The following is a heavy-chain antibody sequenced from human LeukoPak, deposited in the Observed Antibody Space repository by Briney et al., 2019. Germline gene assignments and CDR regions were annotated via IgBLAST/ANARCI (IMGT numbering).Heavy chain of an antibody. CDR1: GFTFSSYA. Sequence: PGGSLRLSCAASGFTFSSYAMSWVRQAPGKGLEWVSATSGSGGSTYYADSVKGRFTISRDNSKNTLYLQMNSLRAEDTAVYYCAKDYSGWRGYFDYWGQGTLVTVSS. CDR3: AKDYSGWRGYFDY. CDR2: TSGSGGST. J-gene: IGHJ4*02. D-gene: IGHD6-19*01. V-gene: IGHV3-23*01.